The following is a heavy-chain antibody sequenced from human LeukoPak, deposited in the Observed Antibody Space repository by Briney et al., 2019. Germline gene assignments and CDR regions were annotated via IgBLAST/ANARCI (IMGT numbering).Heavy chain of an antibody. Sequence: PGGSLRLSCAASGFTFSSYDMHWVRQATGKGLEWVSAIGTAGDTYYPGSVKGRFTISRENAKNSLYLQMNSLRAEDSAVYYCAKDYVVGSIDYWGQGTLVTVSS. D-gene: IGHD2-21*01. J-gene: IGHJ4*02. CDR2: IGTAGDT. V-gene: IGHV3-13*01. CDR1: GFTFSSYD. CDR3: AKDYVVGSIDY.